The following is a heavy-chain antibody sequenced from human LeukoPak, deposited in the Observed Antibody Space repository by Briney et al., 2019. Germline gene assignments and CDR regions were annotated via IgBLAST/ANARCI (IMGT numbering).Heavy chain of an antibody. D-gene: IGHD5-18*01. CDR3: ARGSTRGYSYGYAPDY. CDR1: GGSFSGYY. CDR2: INHSGST. J-gene: IGHJ4*02. Sequence: KPSETLSLTCAVYGGSFSGYYWSWIRQPPGKGLEWIGEINHSGSTNYNPSLKSRVTISVDTSKNQFSLKLSSVTAADTAVYYCARGSTRGYSYGYAPDYWGQGTLVTVSS. V-gene: IGHV4-34*01.